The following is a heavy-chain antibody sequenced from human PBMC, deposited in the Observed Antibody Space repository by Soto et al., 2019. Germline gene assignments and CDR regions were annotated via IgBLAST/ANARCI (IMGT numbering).Heavy chain of an antibody. CDR1: GFTFSSYA. CDR2: ISGSGGST. J-gene: IGHJ2*01. V-gene: IGHV3-23*01. D-gene: IGHD2-2*01. CDR3: AKLDRDCSSTSCYYWYFDL. Sequence: EVQLLESGGGLVQPGGSLRLSCAASGFTFSSYAMRWVRQAPGKGLEWVSAISGSGGSTYYADSVKGRFTISRDNSKNTLYLQMNSLRAEDTAVYYCAKLDRDCSSTSCYYWYFDLWGRGTLVTVSS.